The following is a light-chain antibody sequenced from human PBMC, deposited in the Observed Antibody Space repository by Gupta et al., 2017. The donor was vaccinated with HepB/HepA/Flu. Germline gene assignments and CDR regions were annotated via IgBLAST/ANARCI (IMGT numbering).Light chain of an antibody. CDR3: MQALQTPYT. Sequence: DIVMTQSPLSLPVTPGEPDSISCRSSQTLLHSIGYNYLDWYPQKPGQSPQLLIYLGSNRASGVPDGFSGSGSGTDFTLKISRVEAEDVGVYYCMQALQTPYTFGQGTKLEIK. J-gene: IGKJ2*01. CDR1: QTLLHSIGYNY. CDR2: LGS. V-gene: IGKV2-28*01.